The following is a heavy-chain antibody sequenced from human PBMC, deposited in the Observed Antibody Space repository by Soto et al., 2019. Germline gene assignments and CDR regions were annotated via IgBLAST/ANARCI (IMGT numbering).Heavy chain of an antibody. CDR3: AKKVGPPGYSYGFYGMDV. D-gene: IGHD5-18*01. J-gene: IGHJ6*02. CDR1: GFTCNSYA. CDR2: MSVSGST. Sequence: EVQVLESGGGLVQPGGSLRLSCAASGFTCNSYAMTWVRQAPGKGLEWVSAMSVSGSTHYAASVKGQFTISRDNSKNTLYLQMNSLRAEDTAIYYCAKKVGPPGYSYGFYGMDVRGQGTTVTVSS. V-gene: IGHV3-23*01.